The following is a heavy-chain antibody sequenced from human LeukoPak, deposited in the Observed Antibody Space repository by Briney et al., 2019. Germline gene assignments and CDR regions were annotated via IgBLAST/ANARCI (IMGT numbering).Heavy chain of an antibody. V-gene: IGHV1-46*01. CDR2: INPSGGST. J-gene: IGHJ5*02. Sequence: ASVKVSCKASGYTFTGYYMHWVRQAPGQGLEWTGIINPSGGSTSYAQKFQGRVTMTRDTSTSTVYMELSSLRSEDTAVYYCARDREHYDFWSGYYSRTHNWFDPWGQGTLVTVSS. D-gene: IGHD3-3*01. CDR3: ARDREHYDFWSGYYSRTHNWFDP. CDR1: GYTFTGYY.